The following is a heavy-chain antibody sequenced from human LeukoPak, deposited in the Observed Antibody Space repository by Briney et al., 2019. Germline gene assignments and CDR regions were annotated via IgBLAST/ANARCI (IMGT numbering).Heavy chain of an antibody. V-gene: IGHV4-39*01. CDR1: GGSISSSSYY. CDR2: IYYSGST. J-gene: IGHJ4*02. D-gene: IGHD2-2*02. Sequence: SETLSLTCTVSGGSISSSSYYWGWVRQPPGKGLEWIGSIYYSGSTYCHPSLKSRVTISVDTSKSEFSLKLTSVTAADTAVYYCARHVRYCSTTSCYIPFDYWGQGTLVTVSS. CDR3: ARHVRYCSTTSCYIPFDY.